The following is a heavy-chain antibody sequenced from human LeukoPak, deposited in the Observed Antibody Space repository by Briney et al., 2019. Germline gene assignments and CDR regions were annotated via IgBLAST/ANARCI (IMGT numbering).Heavy chain of an antibody. V-gene: IGHV4-59*01. CDR3: ASHSMVQGVMF. D-gene: IGHD3-10*01. J-gene: IGHJ4*02. CDR1: GGSISSYY. CDR2: IYYSGST. Sequence: SETPSLTCTVSGGSISSYYWSWIRQPPGKGLEWIGYIYYSGSTNYNPSLKSRVTISVDTSKNQFSLKLSSVTAADTAVYYCASHSMVQGVMFWGQGTLVTVSS.